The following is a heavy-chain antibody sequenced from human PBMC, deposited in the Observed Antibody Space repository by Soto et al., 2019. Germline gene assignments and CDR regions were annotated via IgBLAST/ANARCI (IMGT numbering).Heavy chain of an antibody. J-gene: IGHJ6*02. D-gene: IGHD4-4*01. CDR1: GGTFSSYA. Sequence: SVKVSCKASGGTFSSYAISWVRQAPGQGLEWMGGIIPIFGTANYAQKFQGRVTITADESTSTAYMELSSLRSEDTAVYYCARDPRRAYSNYDGMDVWGQGTTATVSS. V-gene: IGHV1-69*13. CDR3: ARDPRRAYSNYDGMDV. CDR2: IIPIFGTA.